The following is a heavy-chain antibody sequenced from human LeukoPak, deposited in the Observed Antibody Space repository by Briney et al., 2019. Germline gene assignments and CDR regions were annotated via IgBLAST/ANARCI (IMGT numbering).Heavy chain of an antibody. CDR3: AKDFLREQLWFGGNWFDP. V-gene: IGHV3-23*01. J-gene: IGHJ5*02. CDR2: ISGSGGST. CDR1: GGSFSGNY. Sequence: ETLSLTCAVYGGSFSGNYWTLIRLTPGRGLEWVSAISGSGGSTYYADSVKGRFTISRDNSKNTLYLQMNSLRAEDTAVYYCAKDFLREQLWFGGNWFDPWGQGTLVTVSS. D-gene: IGHD3-10*01.